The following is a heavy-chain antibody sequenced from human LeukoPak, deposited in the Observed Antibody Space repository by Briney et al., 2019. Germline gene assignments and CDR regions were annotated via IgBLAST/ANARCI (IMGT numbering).Heavy chain of an antibody. CDR3: AREGLLEWPVNYNWFDP. Sequence: SETLSLTCTVSGGSISSSGKYGAWIRQPPGKGLEWMGSMFYSGTTYYNPSLKSRVTISVDTSKNQFSLKLSSVTAADTAVYYCAREGLLEWPVNYNWFDPWGQGTLVTVSS. CDR2: MFYSGTT. D-gene: IGHD3-3*01. J-gene: IGHJ5*02. CDR1: GGSISSSGKY. V-gene: IGHV4-39*02.